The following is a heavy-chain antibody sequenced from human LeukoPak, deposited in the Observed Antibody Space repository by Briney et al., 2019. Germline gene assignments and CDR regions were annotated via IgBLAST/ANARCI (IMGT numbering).Heavy chain of an antibody. CDR2: IPSSGTYI. D-gene: IGHD2-21*02. Sequence: RGSLRLSCAASGFTFSGYTMNWVRQAPRRGLEWVSSIPSSGTYIYYADSVKGRFTISRDNAKNSLYLQMNSLRAEDTAVYYCARGQANCGGDCYSVYWGQGSLVTVSS. CDR3: ARGQANCGGDCYSVY. J-gene: IGHJ4*02. V-gene: IGHV3-21*06. CDR1: GFTFSGYT.